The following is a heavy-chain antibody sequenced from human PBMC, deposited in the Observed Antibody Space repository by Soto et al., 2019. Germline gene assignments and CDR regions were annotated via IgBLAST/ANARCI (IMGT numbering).Heavy chain of an antibody. V-gene: IGHV1-69*12. Sequence: QVQLVQSGAEVKKPGSSVKVSCKASGGTFSSYAISWVRQAPGQGLEWMGGIIPIFGTANYAQKFPGRVTITADESTSIAYMELSRLRSEDTAVYYCASSVAKYYSYGMDVWGQGTTVTVSS. D-gene: IGHD5-12*01. J-gene: IGHJ6*02. CDR3: ASSVAKYYSYGMDV. CDR1: GGTFSSYA. CDR2: IIPIFGTA.